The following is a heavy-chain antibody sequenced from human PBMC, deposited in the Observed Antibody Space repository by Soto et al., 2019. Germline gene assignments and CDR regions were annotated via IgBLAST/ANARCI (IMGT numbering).Heavy chain of an antibody. Sequence: ASVKVSCKASGGTFSSYAISWVRQAPGQGLEWMGGIIPIFGTANYAQKFQGRVTITADESTSTAYMELSSLRSEDTAVYYCARERFGYFGDYYGMDVWGQGTTVTVSS. D-gene: IGHD3-9*01. CDR1: GGTFSSYA. CDR2: IIPIFGTA. J-gene: IGHJ6*02. V-gene: IGHV1-69*13. CDR3: ARERFGYFGDYYGMDV.